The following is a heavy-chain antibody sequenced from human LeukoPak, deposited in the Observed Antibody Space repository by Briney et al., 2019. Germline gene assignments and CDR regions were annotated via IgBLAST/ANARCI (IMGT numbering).Heavy chain of an antibody. CDR2: ISSSGSTI. CDR1: GFTFSSYE. V-gene: IGHV3-48*03. CDR3: ARGPMLRGVVIRRSKSGYFDY. D-gene: IGHD3-10*01. J-gene: IGHJ4*02. Sequence: GGSLRLSCAASGFTFSSYEMNWVRQAPGKGLEWVSYISSSGSTIYYADSVKDRFTISRDNAKNSLYLQMNSLRAEDTAVYYCARGPMLRGVVIRRSKSGYFDYWGQGALVTVSS.